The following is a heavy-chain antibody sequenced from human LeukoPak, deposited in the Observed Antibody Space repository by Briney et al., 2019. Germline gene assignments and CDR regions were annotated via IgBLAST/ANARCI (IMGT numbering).Heavy chain of an antibody. D-gene: IGHD6-19*01. CDR3: ATLAVAGRRRYYFDY. V-gene: IGHV1-8*01. CDR1: GYTFTNYD. J-gene: IGHJ4*02. Sequence: ASVRVSCKASGYTFTNYDVNWVRQATGQGLEWMGWMNPNSGNTGYAQKFQGRVTMTRNTSISTAYMELSSLRSEDTAVYYCATLAVAGRRRYYFDYWGQGTLVTVSS. CDR2: MNPNSGNT.